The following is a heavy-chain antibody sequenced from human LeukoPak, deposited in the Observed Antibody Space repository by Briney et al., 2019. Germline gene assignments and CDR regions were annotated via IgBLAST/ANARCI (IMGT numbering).Heavy chain of an antibody. Sequence: SETLSLTCTVSGDSIRPYYWNWLRQSPGKGLEWIGYIYDSGSTNFNPSLKSRLTISIDTSKNQFFLNLNSVTAADTAIYYCAXXXXXXVXXYXXXXEFFDSXGQGTLVTVSS. CDR1: GDSIRPYY. CDR2: IYDSGST. V-gene: IGHV4-59*01. CDR3: AXXXXXXVXXYXXXXEFFDS. J-gene: IGHJ4*02. D-gene: IGHD3-10*01.